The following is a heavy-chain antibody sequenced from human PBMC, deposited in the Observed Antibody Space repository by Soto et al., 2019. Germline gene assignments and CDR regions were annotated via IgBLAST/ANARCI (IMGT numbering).Heavy chain of an antibody. J-gene: IGHJ4*02. CDR3: VKHQVSLVRGISPFDY. CDR2: ISSSGAFT. D-gene: IGHD3-10*01. V-gene: IGHV3-23*01. Sequence: PGGSLRLSCAVSGGTFNSNDMTWVRQAPGKGLEWVSTISSSGAFTYHADSVRGRLTISRDNSKNTVYLQMNSLRAEDTAVYYCVKHQVSLVRGISPFDYWGQGALVTVSS. CDR1: GGTFNSND.